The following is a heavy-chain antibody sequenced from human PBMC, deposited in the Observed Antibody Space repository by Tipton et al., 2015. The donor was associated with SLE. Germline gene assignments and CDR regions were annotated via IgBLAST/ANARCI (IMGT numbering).Heavy chain of an antibody. CDR3: ARELWFGTPGAFDI. V-gene: IGHV4-59*08. CDR1: GGSMTSYY. J-gene: IGHJ3*02. D-gene: IGHD3-10*01. CDR2: IYYSGST. Sequence: TLSLTCSVSGGSMTSYYWSWIRQPPGKGLEWIGYIYYSGSTNYNPSLKSRVTISVDTSKNQFSLKVKSVTAADTAVYYCARELWFGTPGAFDIWGQGTMVTVPS.